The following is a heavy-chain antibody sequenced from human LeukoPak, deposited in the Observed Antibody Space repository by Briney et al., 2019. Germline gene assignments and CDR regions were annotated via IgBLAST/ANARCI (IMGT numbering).Heavy chain of an antibody. CDR3: AREGYFRLDY. CDR2: IKQDANEK. Sequence: GGSLRLSCAASGFIFTNYGMSWVRQAPGKGLEWVASIKQDANEKYYVDSVKGRFTISRDNAKNSLYLQMNSLRAEDTALYYCAREGYFRLDYWGQGTLVTVSS. J-gene: IGHJ4*02. D-gene: IGHD2-21*01. V-gene: IGHV3-7*03. CDR1: GFIFTNYG.